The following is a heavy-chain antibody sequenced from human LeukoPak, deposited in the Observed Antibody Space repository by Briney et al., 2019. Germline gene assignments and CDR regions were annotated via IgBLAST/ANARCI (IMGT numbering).Heavy chain of an antibody. CDR1: GGSINEGTYY. Sequence: ASETLSLTCTVSGGSINEGTYYWNWIRQTAGKGLEWIGRVFRTGSTNYNPSLKSRVTISIDTSKNQFSLKLMSVTATDTSVYFCARYEPVTGLFDEWGQGTLVTVSS. CDR2: VFRTGST. CDR3: ARYEPVTGLFDE. V-gene: IGHV4-61*02. D-gene: IGHD6-19*01. J-gene: IGHJ4*02.